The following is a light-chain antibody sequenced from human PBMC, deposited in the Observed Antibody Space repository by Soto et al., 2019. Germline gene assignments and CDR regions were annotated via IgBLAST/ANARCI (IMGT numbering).Light chain of an antibody. CDR1: QSVSSN. J-gene: IGKJ1*01. Sequence: EIVMTQSPATLSVSPGERATLSCRASQSVSSNLAWYQQKPGQAPRLLMYGASTRATGIPARFSGSGSGTEFTLTISSLQSEAFAVYFFQQYNTWPTWTFGQGTKVEIK. CDR2: GAS. CDR3: QQYNTWPTWT. V-gene: IGKV3-15*01.